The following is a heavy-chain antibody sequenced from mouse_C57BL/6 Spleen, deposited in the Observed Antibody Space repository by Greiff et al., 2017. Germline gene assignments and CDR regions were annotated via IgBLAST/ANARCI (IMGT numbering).Heavy chain of an antibody. V-gene: IGHV1-80*01. CDR1: GYAFSSYW. CDR2: IYPGDGDT. CDR3: ARGITTVLATADY. Sequence: QVQLQQSGAELVKPGASVKISCKASGYAFSSYWMNWVKQRPGKGLEWIGQIYPGDGDTNYNGKFKGKATLTADKSSSTAYMQLSSLTSEDSAVYFCARGITTVLATADYWGQGTTLTVSS. J-gene: IGHJ2*01. D-gene: IGHD1-1*01.